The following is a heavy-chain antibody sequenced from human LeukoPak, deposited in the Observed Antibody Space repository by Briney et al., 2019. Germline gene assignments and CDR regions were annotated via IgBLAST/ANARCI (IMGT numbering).Heavy chain of an antibody. V-gene: IGHV3-30*18. CDR2: ISHNGSLT. Sequence: PGGSLRLSCAASGFTFSNFGIRWVRQAPGKGLEWVAVISHNGSLTSYSDSVKGRFTMSRDNSKNKLYLQMDSLRLEDTAVYYCAKKNSFGSGAGDPLDVWGHGTLVTVFS. CDR3: AKKNSFGSGAGDPLDV. J-gene: IGHJ3*01. D-gene: IGHD3-10*01. CDR1: GFTFSNFG.